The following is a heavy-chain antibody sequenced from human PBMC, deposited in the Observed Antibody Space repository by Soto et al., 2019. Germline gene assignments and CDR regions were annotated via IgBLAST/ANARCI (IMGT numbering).Heavy chain of an antibody. Sequence: QVQLVQSGAEVKKPGSSVKVSCKASGGTFTSYAISWVRQAPGQGLEWVGGFIPIFGTADYAQKFQGRVTITADESTSTAYMELSSLRSEDTAVYYCATMKGGYQSYYYDMDVWGQGTTVTVSS. V-gene: IGHV1-69*12. D-gene: IGHD3-16*02. CDR1: GGTFTSYA. CDR3: ATMKGGYQSYYYDMDV. CDR2: FIPIFGTA. J-gene: IGHJ6*02.